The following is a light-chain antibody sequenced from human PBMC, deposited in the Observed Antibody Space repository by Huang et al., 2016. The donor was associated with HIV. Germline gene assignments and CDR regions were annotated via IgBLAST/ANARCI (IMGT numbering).Light chain of an antibody. J-gene: IGKJ5*01. Sequence: EIVLTQSPATLSLSPGERATLSCGASQSVSTYLAWYHKKPGQAPRLLTYDTSNRATGIPARFSGGGSGTDFTLTISSLEPEDFAVYYCQQRSNWPPTFGQGTRLEIK. V-gene: IGKV3-11*01. CDR2: DTS. CDR3: QQRSNWPPT. CDR1: QSVSTY.